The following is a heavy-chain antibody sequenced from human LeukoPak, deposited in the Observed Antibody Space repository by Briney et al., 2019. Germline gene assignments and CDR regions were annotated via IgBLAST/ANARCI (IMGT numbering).Heavy chain of an antibody. CDR2: IYTTGKT. D-gene: IGHD3-16*01. Sequence: SETLSLTCTVSSGSMNSYYWGWVRQPAGRGLEWIGRIYTTGKTDYDPSLKSRLTMSVGTSKRQFSLNRRSVSAADTAIYYCARHGYTASHYFLDYWSQGTLVTVSS. CDR1: SGSMNSYY. V-gene: IGHV4-4*07. J-gene: IGHJ4*02. CDR3: ARHGYTASHYFLDY.